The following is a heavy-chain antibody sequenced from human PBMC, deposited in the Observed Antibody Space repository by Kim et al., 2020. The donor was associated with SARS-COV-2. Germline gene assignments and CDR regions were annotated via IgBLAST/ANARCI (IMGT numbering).Heavy chain of an antibody. V-gene: IGHV3-49*03. CDR2: IRSKAYGGTT. CDR3: TLTGYSSSWIWFDP. D-gene: IGHD6-13*01. J-gene: IGHJ5*02. CDR1: GFTFGDYA. Sequence: GGSLRLSCTASGFTFGDYAMSWFRQAPGKGLEWVGFIRSKAYGGTTEYAASVKGRFTISRDDSKSIAYLQMNSLKTEDTAVYYCTLTGYSSSWIWFDPWGQGPLVTVSS.